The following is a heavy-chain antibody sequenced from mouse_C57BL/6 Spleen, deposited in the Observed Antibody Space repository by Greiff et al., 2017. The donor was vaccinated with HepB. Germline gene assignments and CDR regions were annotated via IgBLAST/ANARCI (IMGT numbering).Heavy chain of an antibody. CDR3: ARQGSSYNWYFDV. V-gene: IGHV5-17*01. CDR1: GFTFSDYG. CDR2: ISSGSSTI. Sequence: EVMLVESGGGLVKPGGSLNLSCAASGFTFSDYGMHWVRQAPEKGLEWVAYISSGSSTIYYADTVKGRFTISRDNAKNTLFLQMTSLRSEDTAMYYCARQGSSYNWYFDVWGTGTTVTVSS. J-gene: IGHJ1*03. D-gene: IGHD1-1*01.